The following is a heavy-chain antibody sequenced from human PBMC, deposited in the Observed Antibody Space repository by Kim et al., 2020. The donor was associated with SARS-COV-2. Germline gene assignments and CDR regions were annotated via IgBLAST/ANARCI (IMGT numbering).Heavy chain of an antibody. CDR2: IKQDGSEK. Sequence: GGSLRLSCAASGFTFSNYWMSWVRQAPGKGLEWVANIKQDGSEKYYVDSVKGRFTISRDNAKNSLYLQMNSLRAEDTAVYFCARATTVATSFDFWGPGT. D-gene: IGHD4-17*01. V-gene: IGHV3-7*05. CDR3: ARATTVATSFDF. J-gene: IGHJ4*01. CDR1: GFTFSNYW.